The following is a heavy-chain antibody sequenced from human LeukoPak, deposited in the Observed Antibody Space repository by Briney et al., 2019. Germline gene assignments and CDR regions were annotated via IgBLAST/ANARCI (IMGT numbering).Heavy chain of an antibody. CDR1: GFTFSSYS. CDR2: ISSSSSYI. CDR3: ARDEEDRPGDY. Sequence: GGSLRLSCAASGFTFSSYSMNWVRQAPGKGLEWVSSISSSSSYIYYADSVKGRFTISRDNAKNSLYLQMNSLRAEDTAVYYCARDEEDRPGDYWGQGTLVTVSS. J-gene: IGHJ4*02. D-gene: IGHD6-6*01. V-gene: IGHV3-21*01.